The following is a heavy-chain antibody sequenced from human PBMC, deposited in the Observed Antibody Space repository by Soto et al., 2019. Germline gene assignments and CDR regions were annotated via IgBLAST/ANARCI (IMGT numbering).Heavy chain of an antibody. Sequence: QVQLVESGGGVVQPGRSLRLSCAASGFTFSSYGMHWVRQAPSKGLEWVAVIWYDGSNKYYADSVKGRFTISRDNSKNTLYLQMNSLRAEDTAVYYCARDLGAAYDFWSGYYTGSWFDPWGQGTLVTVSS. CDR1: GFTFSSYG. CDR2: IWYDGSNK. J-gene: IGHJ5*02. V-gene: IGHV3-33*01. CDR3: ARDLGAAYDFWSGYYTGSWFDP. D-gene: IGHD3-3*01.